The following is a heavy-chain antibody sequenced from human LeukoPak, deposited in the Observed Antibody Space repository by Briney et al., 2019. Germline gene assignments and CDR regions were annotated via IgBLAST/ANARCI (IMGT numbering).Heavy chain of an antibody. CDR2: INHSGST. Sequence: SETLSLTCAVYGGSFSGYYWSWIRQPPGKGLEWIGEINHSGSTNYNPSLKSRVTISVDTSKNQFSLKLSSVTAADTAVYYCASCDYGARNAFDIWGQGTVVTVSS. V-gene: IGHV4-34*01. CDR1: GGSFSGYY. J-gene: IGHJ3*02. D-gene: IGHD4-17*01. CDR3: ASCDYGARNAFDI.